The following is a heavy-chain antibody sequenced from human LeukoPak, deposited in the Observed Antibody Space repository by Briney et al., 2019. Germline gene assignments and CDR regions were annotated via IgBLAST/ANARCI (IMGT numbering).Heavy chain of an antibody. CDR2: ISSSGDTI. J-gene: IGHJ4*02. V-gene: IGHV3-11*01. CDR3: ARSKEHRLLYGDY. D-gene: IGHD2-2*02. Sequence: PGGSLRLSCAASGFTFSDHYMSWIRQAPGKGLEWVSYISSSGDTIYYADSVKGRFTISRDNAKNSLYLQMNSLRDEDTAVYYCARSKEHRLLYGDYWGQGTLVTVSS. CDR1: GFTFSDHY.